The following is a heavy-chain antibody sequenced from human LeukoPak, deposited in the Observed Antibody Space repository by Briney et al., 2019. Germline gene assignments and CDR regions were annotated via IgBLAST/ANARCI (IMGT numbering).Heavy chain of an antibody. J-gene: IGHJ4*02. CDR3: ERVAGDLTIFGVAEQFDY. Sequence: ASVKVSCKASGYTFTSYDINGVRQATGQGREWMGWMNPNSGNTGYAQKFQGRVPMTRNTSISTAYMELSSLRSEDTAVYYCERVAGDLTIFGVAEQFDYWGQGTLVTVSS. CDR2: MNPNSGNT. CDR1: GYTFTSYD. V-gene: IGHV1-8*01. D-gene: IGHD3-3*01.